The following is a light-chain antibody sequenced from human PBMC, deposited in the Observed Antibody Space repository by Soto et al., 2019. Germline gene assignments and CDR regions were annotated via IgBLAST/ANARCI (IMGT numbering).Light chain of an antibody. CDR2: GAS. CDR1: QSVSISY. Sequence: PGERVTLSCRASQSVSISYLTWYQQKPGQAPRLLIYGASTRATSIPARFSGSGSGTDFTLTISSLQPEDFAVYYCQQDYNFQLTFGGGTKVEIK. CDR3: QQDYNFQLT. J-gene: IGKJ4*01. V-gene: IGKV3D-7*01.